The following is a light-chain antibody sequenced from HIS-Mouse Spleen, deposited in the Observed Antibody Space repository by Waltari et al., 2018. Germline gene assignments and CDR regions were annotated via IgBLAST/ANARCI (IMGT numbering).Light chain of an antibody. CDR1: ALPKQY. CDR3: QAWDSSTYV. CDR2: QDS. J-gene: IGLJ1*01. Sequence: SYELTQPPSVSVSPGQTARITCSGDALPKQYAYWYQQKPGQSPVLVIYQDSKRPSGFPERFSGSNSGNTATLTISGTQAMDEADYYCQAWDSSTYVFGTGTKVTVL. V-gene: IGLV3-1*01.